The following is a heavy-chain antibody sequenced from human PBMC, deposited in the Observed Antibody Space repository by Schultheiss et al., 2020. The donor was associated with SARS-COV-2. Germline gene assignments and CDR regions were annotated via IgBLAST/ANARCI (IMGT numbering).Heavy chain of an antibody. CDR2: ISSGSDYE. J-gene: IGHJ4*02. D-gene: IGHD3-16*02. CDR3: ATSPLHRFYFDY. V-gene: IGHV3-21*06. Sequence: GESLKISCAASGFTFNTYSMNWVRQAPGKGLEWVSSISSGSDYEYYADSMKGRFTISRDNTKNLVYLHMNSLRAEDTAVYYCATSPLHRFYFDYWGQGTLVTVSS. CDR1: GFTFNTYS.